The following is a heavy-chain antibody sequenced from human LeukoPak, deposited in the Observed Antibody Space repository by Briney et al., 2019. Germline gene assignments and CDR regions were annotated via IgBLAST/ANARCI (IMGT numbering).Heavy chain of an antibody. CDR2: IYTSGST. V-gene: IGHV4-4*07. J-gene: IGHJ6*03. CDR3: ARGRYSYGPQNYDYMDV. Sequence: SETLSLTCTVSGVSISSYYWTWIRQSAGTGLEWIGRIYTSGSTYYNPSLKSRVSMSVDTSKNQFSLKLSSVTAADTAVYYCARGRYSYGPQNYDYMDVWGKGTTVTISS. D-gene: IGHD5-18*01. CDR1: GVSISSYY.